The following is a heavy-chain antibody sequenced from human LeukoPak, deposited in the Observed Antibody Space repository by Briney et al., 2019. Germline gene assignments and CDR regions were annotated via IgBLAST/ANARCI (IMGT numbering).Heavy chain of an antibody. Sequence: GGSLRLSCVASGFTFTSNWMSWVRQAPGKGLEWVANIKQDGSEKYYVDSVKGRFTISRDNAKNSLSLQMNSLRVEDTAVYYCARGGWYGDYWGQGTLVTVSS. J-gene: IGHJ4*02. V-gene: IGHV3-7*03. D-gene: IGHD6-19*01. CDR3: ARGGWYGDY. CDR2: IKQDGSEK. CDR1: GFTFTSNW.